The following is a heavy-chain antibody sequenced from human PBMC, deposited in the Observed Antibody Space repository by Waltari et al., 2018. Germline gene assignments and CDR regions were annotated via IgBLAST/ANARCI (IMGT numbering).Heavy chain of an antibody. CDR2: INAGNGNT. D-gene: IGHD5-12*01. Sequence: QVQLVQSGAEVKKPGASVKVSCKASGYTFTSYALHWLRQAPGQRLEWMGWINAGNGNTKYSQGFQGRVTITRDTSASTAYMELSSLRSEDMAVYYCAREGYSGYDWVYDYWGQGTLVTVSS. J-gene: IGHJ4*02. CDR3: AREGYSGYDWVYDY. CDR1: GYTFTSYA. V-gene: IGHV1-3*03.